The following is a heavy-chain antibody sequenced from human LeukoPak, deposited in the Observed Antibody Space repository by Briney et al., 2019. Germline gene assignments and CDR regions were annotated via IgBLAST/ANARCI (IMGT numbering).Heavy chain of an antibody. CDR1: GFTFSDYY. Sequence: KPGGSLRLSCAASGFTFSDYYMSWVRQAPGKGLEWVSYISSSSSYTHYADSVMGRFTISRDSAKNSLYLQMNSLRDEDTAVYYCVRDRGEFDPWGQGTLVTVSS. CDR2: ISSSSSYT. CDR3: VRDRGEFDP. D-gene: IGHD3-10*01. V-gene: IGHV3-11*06. J-gene: IGHJ5*02.